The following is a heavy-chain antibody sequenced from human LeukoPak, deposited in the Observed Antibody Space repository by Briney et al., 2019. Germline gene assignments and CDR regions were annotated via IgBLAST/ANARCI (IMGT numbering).Heavy chain of an antibody. CDR3: ARGGVLDP. CDR1: GGSFSGYY. CDR2: INHSGST. V-gene: IGHV4-34*01. Sequence: SETLSLTCAVYGGSFSGYYWSWIRQPPGKGLEWIGEINHSGSTNYNPSLKRRATISVDTSKNQFSLKLSSVTAADTAVYYCARGGVLDPWGQGTLVTVSS. J-gene: IGHJ5*02.